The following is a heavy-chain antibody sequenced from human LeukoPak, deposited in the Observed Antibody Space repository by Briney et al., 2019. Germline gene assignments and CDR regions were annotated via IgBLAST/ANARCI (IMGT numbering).Heavy chain of an antibody. CDR1: GGSISSGSYY. CDR2: IYTSGST. CDR3: ARVGLVAYYYDSSGYYYENEYYFDY. D-gene: IGHD3-22*01. J-gene: IGHJ4*02. Sequence: SETLSLTCTVSGGSISSGSYYWSWIRQPAGKGLEWIGRIYTSGSTNYNPSLKSRVTISVDTSKNQFSLKLSSVTAADTAVYYCARVGLVAYYYDSSGYYYENEYYFDYWGQGTLVTVSS. V-gene: IGHV4-61*02.